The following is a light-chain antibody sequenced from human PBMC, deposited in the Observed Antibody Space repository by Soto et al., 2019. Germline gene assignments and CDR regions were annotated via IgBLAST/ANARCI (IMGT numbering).Light chain of an antibody. V-gene: IGLV1-51*01. Sequence: QSVLTQSPSVSAAPGQKVTISCSGSSSNIGNNYVSWYQQLPGTAPKLLIYDVTNRPSGVSNRFSGSKSGNTASLTISGLQAEDEADYFCSSYTSTSTLFGTGTKVTVL. CDR3: SSYTSTSTL. CDR1: SSNIGNNY. J-gene: IGLJ1*01. CDR2: DVT.